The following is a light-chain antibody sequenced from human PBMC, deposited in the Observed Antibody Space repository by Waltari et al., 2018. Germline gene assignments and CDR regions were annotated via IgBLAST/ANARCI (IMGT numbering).Light chain of an antibody. CDR3: YSFSGTSTSYV. V-gene: IGLV2-23*01. CDR1: NSDIGSYNL. CDR2: EGN. Sequence: QSALTQPASVSGSPGQSITLSCTGTNSDIGSYNLVSWYQQHPGKAPKVMICEGNKRPSGVSNRFSGSKSGNTASLTISGLQAEDEADYYCYSFSGTSTSYVFGTGTKVTVL. J-gene: IGLJ1*01.